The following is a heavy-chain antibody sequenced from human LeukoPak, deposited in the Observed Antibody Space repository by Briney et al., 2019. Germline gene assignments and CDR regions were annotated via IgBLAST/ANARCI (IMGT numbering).Heavy chain of an antibody. J-gene: IGHJ3*02. Sequence: GGSLRLSCTASGFTFSTYSMNWVRQAPGKGLDWVSYISSSSGNMYYADSVKGRFTTSRDNAKNSLYMQMNNLRAEDTAVYYRVRNDGDNAFDIWGRGTKVTVSS. D-gene: IGHD4-17*01. CDR1: GFTFSTYS. CDR3: VRNDGDNAFDI. CDR2: ISSSSGNM. V-gene: IGHV3-48*01.